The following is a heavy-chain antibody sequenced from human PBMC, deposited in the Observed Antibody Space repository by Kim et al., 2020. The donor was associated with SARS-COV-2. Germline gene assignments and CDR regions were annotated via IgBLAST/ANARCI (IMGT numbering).Heavy chain of an antibody. CDR2: ISFDGSNK. Sequence: GGSLRLSCAASGFTFSSYGMHWVRQAPGKGLEWVAVISFDGSNKYYADSVKGRFTFSRANSKNTLYLQMNSLRAEDTAVYYCARAGLRYFDWPASVAFD. D-gene: IGHD3-9*01. J-gene: IGHJ3*02. CDR1: GFTFSSYG. CDR3: ARAGLRYFDWPASVAFD. V-gene: IGHV3-33*05.